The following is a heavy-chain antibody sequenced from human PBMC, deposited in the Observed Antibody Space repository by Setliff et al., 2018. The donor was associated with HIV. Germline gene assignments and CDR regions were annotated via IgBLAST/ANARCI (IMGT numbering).Heavy chain of an antibody. J-gene: IGHJ3*02. V-gene: IGHV1-3*01. Sequence: ASVKVSCKASGNTFTRYAMHWVRQAPGQRPEWMGWINAGNGNTKYSQKFQGRVTITRDTSASTAYMELSGLRSEDTAVYYCARDKEMATIAYAFDIWGQGKMVTVSS. CDR3: ARDKEMATIAYAFDI. D-gene: IGHD5-12*01. CDR1: GNTFTRYA. CDR2: INAGNGNT.